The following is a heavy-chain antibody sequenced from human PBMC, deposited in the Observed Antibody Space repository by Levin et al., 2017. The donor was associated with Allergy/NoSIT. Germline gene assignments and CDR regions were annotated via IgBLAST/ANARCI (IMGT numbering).Heavy chain of an antibody. CDR3: ARDEHIVVVTATLDY. Sequence: GGSLRLSCAASGFTFSSYAMHWVRQAPGKGLEWVAVISYDGSNKYYADSVKGRFTISRDNSKNTLYLQMNSLRAEDTAVYYCARDEHIVVVTATLDYWGQGTLVTVSS. J-gene: IGHJ4*02. CDR1: GFTFSSYA. V-gene: IGHV3-30*04. CDR2: ISYDGSNK. D-gene: IGHD2-21*02.